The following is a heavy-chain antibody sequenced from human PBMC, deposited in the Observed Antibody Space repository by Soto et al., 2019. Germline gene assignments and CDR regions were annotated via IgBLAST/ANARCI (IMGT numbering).Heavy chain of an antibody. Sequence: QVQLVESGGGVVPPGGSLRVSCVVSGFTFNSYNMHWVRQAPGEGLEWVAVISFDGANTFYADSVKVRFTISRDTASDTLYLQMSRLRVEDTAVYYCAIDGYKRGGFDYWGQRTLVSVSS. J-gene: IGHJ4*02. V-gene: IGHV3-30-3*01. CDR3: AIDGYKRGGFDY. D-gene: IGHD6-25*01. CDR1: GFTFNSYN. CDR2: ISFDGANT.